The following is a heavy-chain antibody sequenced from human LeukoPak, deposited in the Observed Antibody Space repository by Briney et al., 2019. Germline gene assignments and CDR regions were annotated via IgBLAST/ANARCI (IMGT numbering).Heavy chain of an antibody. CDR2: IKQDGSQK. V-gene: IGHV3-7*01. Sequence: GGSLRLSCAASGLTFSSYWMSWVRQGPGKGLEWVANIKQDGSQKHYVDSVKGRFTISRDNAKNSVYLQMNSLRAEDTAVYYCACVRQGPGNYMDVWGKGTTVTISS. CDR1: GLTFSSYW. CDR3: ACVRQGPGNYMDV. D-gene: IGHD3-10*01. J-gene: IGHJ6*03.